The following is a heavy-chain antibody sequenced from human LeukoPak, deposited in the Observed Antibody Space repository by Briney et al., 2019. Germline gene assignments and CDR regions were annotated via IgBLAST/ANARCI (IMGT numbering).Heavy chain of an antibody. J-gene: IGHJ4*02. CDR1: GGSISSYY. CDR2: IYYSGST. V-gene: IGHV4-59*01. D-gene: IGHD6-6*01. CDR3: ARAEQLWNYFDY. Sequence: SETLSLTCTVSGGSISSYYWSWIRQPPGKGLEWIGYIYYSGSTNYNPSLKSRVTISVDTSKNQSSLKLSSVTAADTAVYYCARAEQLWNYFDYWGQGTLVTVSS.